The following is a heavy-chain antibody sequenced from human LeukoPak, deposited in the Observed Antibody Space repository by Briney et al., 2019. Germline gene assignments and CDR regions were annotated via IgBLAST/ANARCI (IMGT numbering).Heavy chain of an antibody. J-gene: IGHJ4*02. D-gene: IGHD3-3*01. Sequence: ASVKVSCKASGYSFTRYAMNWVRQAPGQGLEWMGWINTDTGDPTYAQGLTGRFVFSLDTSVSTAYLQISSLKAEDTAVYYCARGPDYDFWSGYLLGYWGQGTLVTVPS. CDR1: GYSFTRYA. CDR3: ARGPDYDFWSGYLLGY. V-gene: IGHV7-4-1*02. CDR2: INTDTGDP.